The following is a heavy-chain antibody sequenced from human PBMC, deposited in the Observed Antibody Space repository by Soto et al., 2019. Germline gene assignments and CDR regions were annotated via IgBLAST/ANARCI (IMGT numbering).Heavy chain of an antibody. CDR2: ISWNSETI. CDR1: GFTVDDYA. J-gene: IGHJ5*02. Sequence: SCAASGFTVDDYAMHWVRQAPGKGLEWVSGISWNSETIDYADSVKGRFTISRDNSKNTLYLQMNSLRAEDTAVYYCARGRSGGHNWFDPWGQGTLVTVSS. V-gene: IGHV3-9*01. D-gene: IGHD2-15*01. CDR3: ARGRSGGHNWFDP.